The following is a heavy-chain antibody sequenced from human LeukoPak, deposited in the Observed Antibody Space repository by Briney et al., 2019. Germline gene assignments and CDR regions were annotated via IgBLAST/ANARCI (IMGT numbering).Heavy chain of an antibody. CDR2: INWNGGST. CDR3: AREGRYSYGFYVLDY. Sequence: PGGSLRLSCAASGFTFDDYGMSWVRQAPGKGLEWVSGINWNGGSTGYADSVKGRFTISRDNAKNSLYLQMKSLRAEDTALYYCAREGRYSYGFYVLDYWGQGTLVTVSS. V-gene: IGHV3-20*04. J-gene: IGHJ4*02. D-gene: IGHD5-18*01. CDR1: GFTFDDYG.